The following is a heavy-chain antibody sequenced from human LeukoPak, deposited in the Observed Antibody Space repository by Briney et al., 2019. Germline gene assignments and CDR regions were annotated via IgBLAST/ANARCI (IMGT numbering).Heavy chain of an antibody. J-gene: IGHJ4*02. CDR3: AKTSEEWLHDGYYFDY. CDR1: GFTFGSHG. V-gene: IGHV3-30*18. Sequence: PGRSLRLSCAASGFTFGSHGIHWVRQAPGKGLEWVALISYDGSNKYYVDSAKGRFTISRDNSKNTLYLQMNSLRTEDTAVYYCAKTSEEWLHDGYYFDYWGQGTLVTVSS. CDR2: ISYDGSNK. D-gene: IGHD3-3*01.